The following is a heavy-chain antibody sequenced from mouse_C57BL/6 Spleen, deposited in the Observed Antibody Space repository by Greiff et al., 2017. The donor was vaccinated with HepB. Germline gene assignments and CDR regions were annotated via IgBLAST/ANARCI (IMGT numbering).Heavy chain of an antibody. CDR1: GYTFTSYG. V-gene: IGHV1-81*01. CDR3: ARGGTNYYGSSYYFDY. Sequence: QVQLKQSGAELARPGASVKLSCKASGYTFTSYGISWVKQRTGQGLEWIGEIYPRSGNTYYNEKFKGKATLTADKSSSTAYMELRSLTSEDSAVYFCARGGTNYYGSSYYFDYWGQGTTLTVSS. CDR2: IYPRSGNT. J-gene: IGHJ2*01. D-gene: IGHD1-1*01.